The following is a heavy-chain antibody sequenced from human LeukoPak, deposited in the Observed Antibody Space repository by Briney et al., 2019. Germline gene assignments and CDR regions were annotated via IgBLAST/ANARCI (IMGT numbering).Heavy chain of an antibody. Sequence: PSETLSLTCTVSGGSISSSSYYWGWIRQPPGKWLEWIGSIYYSGSTYYNPSLKSRVTISVDTSKNQFSLKLSSVTAADTAVYYCARNLLEWLSIDYWGQGTLVTVSS. V-gene: IGHV4-39*01. CDR1: GGSISSSSYY. CDR3: ARNLLEWLSIDY. D-gene: IGHD3-3*01. J-gene: IGHJ4*02. CDR2: IYYSGST.